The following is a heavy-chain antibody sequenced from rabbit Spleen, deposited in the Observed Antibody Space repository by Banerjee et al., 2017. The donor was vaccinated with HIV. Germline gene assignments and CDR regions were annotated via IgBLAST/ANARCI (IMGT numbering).Heavy chain of an antibody. D-gene: IGHD8-1*01. J-gene: IGHJ6*01. CDR3: ARDAGTSFSTYGMDL. CDR1: GFDLSNYYY. CDR2: AYAGSSGST. V-gene: IGHV1S40*01. Sequence: QSLEESGGDLVKPGASLILTCKASGFDLSNYYYMCWVRQAPGKGLEWVACAYAGSSGSTYSAIWAKGRFTISKTSPTTVTLQMTSLTAADTATYFCARDAGTSFSTYGMDLWGQGTLVTVS.